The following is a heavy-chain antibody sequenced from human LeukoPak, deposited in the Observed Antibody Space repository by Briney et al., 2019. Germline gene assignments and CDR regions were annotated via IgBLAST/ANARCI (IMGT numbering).Heavy chain of an antibody. J-gene: IGHJ4*02. CDR2: ISSSSRYI. CDR1: GFPFSSYN. D-gene: IGHD2-2*01. Sequence: GVSLRLPCAVSGFPFSSYNRICTRQAPGKGLERVSSISSSSRYIYYADSVKGRFTISRDNAKNSLYLQMNSLRAEDTAVYYCARDISYCSSTSCYRGFVDYWGQGTLVTVSS. V-gene: IGHV3-21*01. CDR3: ARDISYCSSTSCYRGFVDY.